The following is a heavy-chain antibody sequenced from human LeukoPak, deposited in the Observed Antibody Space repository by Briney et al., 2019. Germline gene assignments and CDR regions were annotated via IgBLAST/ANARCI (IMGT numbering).Heavy chain of an antibody. J-gene: IGHJ4*02. CDR1: GFTFRNYV. V-gene: IGHV3-23*01. CDR3: AKDGGLWVSAHWGDS. D-gene: IGHD7-27*01. CDR2: ITTSDGNT. Sequence: GGSLRLSRAASGFTFRNYVIHWVRQAPGKGLEWVSTITTSDGNTYYADSVKGRFTVSRDNSKNTLFQQMNSLRAEDTAVYYCAKDGGLWVSAHWGDSWGRGTLVTVSS.